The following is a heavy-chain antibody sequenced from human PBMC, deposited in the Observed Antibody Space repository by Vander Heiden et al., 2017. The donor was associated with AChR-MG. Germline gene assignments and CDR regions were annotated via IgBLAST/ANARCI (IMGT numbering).Heavy chain of an antibody. J-gene: IGHJ6*03. CDR1: GYSISSGYY. CDR2: IYHSGST. V-gene: IGHV4-38-2*01. D-gene: IGHD3-10*01. CDR3: ARGLGGGSGSYYYYMDV. Sequence: QVQLQESGPGLVKPSETLSLTCAVSGYSISSGYYWGWIRQPPGKGLEWIGSIYHSGSTYYNPSLKSRVTISVDTSKNQFSLKLSSVTAADTAVYYCARGLGGGSGSYYYYMDVWGKGTTVTVSS.